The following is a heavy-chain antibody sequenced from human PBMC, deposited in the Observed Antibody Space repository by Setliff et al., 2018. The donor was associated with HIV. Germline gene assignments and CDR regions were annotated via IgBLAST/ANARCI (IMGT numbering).Heavy chain of an antibody. D-gene: IGHD2-2*01. J-gene: IGHJ3*02. CDR3: ARETRSSFAMDDASDI. Sequence: PETLSLTCTVSGGSISSSSYYWGWIRQPPGKGLEWIGSIYYSGSTYYNPSLKSRVTISVDTSKNQFSLKLSSVTAADTAVYYCARETRSSFAMDDASDIWGQGTMVTVSS. CDR2: IYYSGST. V-gene: IGHV4-39*07. CDR1: GGSISSSSYY.